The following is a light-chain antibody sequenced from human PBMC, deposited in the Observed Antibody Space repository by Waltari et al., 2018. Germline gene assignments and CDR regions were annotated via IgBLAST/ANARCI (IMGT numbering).Light chain of an antibody. Sequence: QSALTQPASVSESPGQSITISCTGTSSDVGGYNYVSWYQQHIGKAPKLMIYDVSKQPSGVSNRFSGSKSGNTASLTISGLQAEDEADYYCSSYTSSSTWVFGGGTKLTVL. J-gene: IGLJ3*02. CDR3: SSYTSSSTWV. V-gene: IGLV2-14*01. CDR2: DVS. CDR1: SSDVGGYNY.